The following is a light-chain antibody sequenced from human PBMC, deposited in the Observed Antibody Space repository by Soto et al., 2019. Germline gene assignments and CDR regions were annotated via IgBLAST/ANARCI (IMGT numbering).Light chain of an antibody. CDR2: LGS. V-gene: IGKV2-28*01. CDR3: MQALQTPPA. Sequence: DIVMTQSPLSLAVTPGEPASISCRSSQSLLHSNGHNFLDWYLQKPGQSPQLLIYLGSNRASGVTARFSGSGSGTDFTLEIXXXXXXXVGVYYCMQALQTPPAFGQGTKLEIK. J-gene: IGKJ2*01. CDR1: QSLLHSNGHNF.